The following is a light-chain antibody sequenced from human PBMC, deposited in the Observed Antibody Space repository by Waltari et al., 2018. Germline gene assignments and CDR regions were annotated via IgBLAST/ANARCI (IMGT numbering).Light chain of an antibody. CDR3: QHYHSYPLT. V-gene: IGKV1-5*03. CDR2: EAS. J-gene: IGKJ4*01. Sequence: QMTQSPSTLSASVGDRVTLTCRASQSVSRSLAWYQQTPGKAPFLLIYEASTLGGGVPSRFSGSGSGTEFTLTISSLQPDDFVTYYCQHYHSYPLTFGGGTKVEI. CDR1: QSVSRS.